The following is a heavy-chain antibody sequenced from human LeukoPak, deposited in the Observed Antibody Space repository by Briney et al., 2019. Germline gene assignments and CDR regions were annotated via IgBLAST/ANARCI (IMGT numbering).Heavy chain of an antibody. J-gene: IGHJ4*02. CDR3: GKGLYHDYSGIGDY. CDR2: VSASGGNT. V-gene: IGHV3-23*01. CDR1: GFTFSSYA. D-gene: IGHD3-16*01. Sequence: GGSLRLSCAAAGFTFSSYAMSWVRQAPGKGLEWVSAVSASGGNTYYADSVKGRFTISRDNSKNTLYLQVNSLRAEDTAVYYCGKGLYHDYSGIGDYWGQGTLVTVSS.